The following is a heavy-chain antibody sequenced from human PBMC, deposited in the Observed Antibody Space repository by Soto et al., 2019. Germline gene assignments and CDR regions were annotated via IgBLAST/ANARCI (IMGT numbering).Heavy chain of an antibody. CDR1: GFTFSSYS. Sequence: PGGSLRLSCAASGFTFSSYSVNWVRQAPGKGLEWVSSISSSSSYIYYADSVKGRFTISRDNAKNSLYLQMNSLRAEDTAVYYCARDKAVADLYYYYGMDVWGQGTTVTVSS. J-gene: IGHJ6*02. CDR2: ISSSSSYI. CDR3: ARDKAVADLYYYYGMDV. V-gene: IGHV3-21*01. D-gene: IGHD6-19*01.